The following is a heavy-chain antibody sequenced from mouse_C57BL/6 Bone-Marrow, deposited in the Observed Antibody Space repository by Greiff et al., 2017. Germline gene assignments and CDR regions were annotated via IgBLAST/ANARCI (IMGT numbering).Heavy chain of an antibody. V-gene: IGHV1-64*01. CDR3: ARGFYYGYGGGFAY. D-gene: IGHD2-2*01. CDR1: GYTFTSYW. Sequence: QVQLQQPGAELVKPGASVKLSCKASGYTFTSYWMHWVKQRPGQGLEWIGMIHPNSGSTNYNEKFKSKATLTVDKSSSTAYMQHSSLTSEDSAVYYCARGFYYGYGGGFAYWGQGTLVTVSA. CDR2: IHPNSGST. J-gene: IGHJ3*01.